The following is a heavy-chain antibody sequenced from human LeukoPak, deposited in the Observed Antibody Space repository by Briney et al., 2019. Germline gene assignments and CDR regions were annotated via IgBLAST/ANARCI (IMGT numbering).Heavy chain of an antibody. V-gene: IGHV3-23*01. CDR3: AKWAWSSSSGSYYYYYGMDV. CDR2: ISGSGGST. D-gene: IGHD6-6*01. Sequence: PGGSLRLSCAASGFTFSSYAMSWVRQAPGKGLEWVSAISGSGGSTYYADSVKGRFTISRDNSKNTLYLQMNSLRAEDTAVYYCAKWAWSSSSGSYYYYYGMDVWGQGTTVTVSS. J-gene: IGHJ6*02. CDR1: GFTFSSYA.